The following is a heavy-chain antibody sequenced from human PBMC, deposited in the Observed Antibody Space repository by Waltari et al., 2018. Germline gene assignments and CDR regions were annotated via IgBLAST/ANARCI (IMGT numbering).Heavy chain of an antibody. CDR1: GGTFSSYA. D-gene: IGHD6-19*01. Sequence: QVQLVQSGAEVKKPGSSVKVSCKASGGTFSSYAISWVRQAPGQGLEWMGGIIPIFGTANYAQKLQGRVTITADESTSTAYMELSSLRSEDTAVYYCARDQDEHSSGWYVSASIWGQGTMVTVSS. CDR3: ARDQDEHSSGWYVSASI. CDR2: IIPIFGTA. J-gene: IGHJ3*02. V-gene: IGHV1-69*13.